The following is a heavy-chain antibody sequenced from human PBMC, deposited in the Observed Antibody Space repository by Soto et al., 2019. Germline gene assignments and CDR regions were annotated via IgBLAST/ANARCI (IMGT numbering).Heavy chain of an antibody. CDR3: ARAGGYCSSTSCTTGYYYGMDV. D-gene: IGHD2-2*01. CDR2: IIPILGIA. J-gene: IGHJ6*02. CDR1: GGTFSSYT. V-gene: IGHV1-69*02. Sequence: SVKVSCKASGGTFSSYTIIWVRQAPGQGLEWMGRIIPILGIANYAQKFQGRVTITADKSTSTAYMELSSLRSEDTAVYYCARAGGYCSSTSCTTGYYYGMDVWGQGTTVTVSS.